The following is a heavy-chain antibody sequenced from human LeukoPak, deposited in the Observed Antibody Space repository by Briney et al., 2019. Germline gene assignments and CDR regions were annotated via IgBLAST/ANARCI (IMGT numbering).Heavy chain of an antibody. CDR2: INHSGST. V-gene: IGHV4-34*01. D-gene: IGHD6-19*01. CDR3: ARVGTYSSTYYYYYMDV. Sequence: SETLSLTCAVYGGSFSGYYWSWIHQPPGKGLEWIGEINHSGSTKYNPSLKSRVTISVDTSKKQFSLKVSSVTAADTAVYYCARVGTYSSTYYYYYMDVWGKGTTVTVSS. CDR1: GGSFSGYY. J-gene: IGHJ6*03.